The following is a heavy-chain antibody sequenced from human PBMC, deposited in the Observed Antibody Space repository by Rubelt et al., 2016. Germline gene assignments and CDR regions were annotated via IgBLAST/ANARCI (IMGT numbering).Heavy chain of an antibody. J-gene: IGHJ3*02. CDR2: IYTSGST. Sequence: QVQLQESGPGLVKPSETLSLTCTVSGGSISSYYWSWIRQPAGKGLEWIGRIYTSGSTNYNPSLKSRGTRYVDTSKNQFYLKLSSVTAADTAVYYCARDHDAPYADGAFDIWGQGTMVTVSS. D-gene: IGHD2-2*01. CDR1: GGSISSYY. V-gene: IGHV4-4*07. CDR3: ARDHDAPYADGAFDI.